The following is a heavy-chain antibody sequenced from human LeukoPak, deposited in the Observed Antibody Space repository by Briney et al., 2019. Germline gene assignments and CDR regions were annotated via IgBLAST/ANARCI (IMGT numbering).Heavy chain of an antibody. CDR1: GFTFDDYA. J-gene: IGHJ5*02. Sequence: PGGSLRLSCAASGFTFDDYAMHWVRHAPGKGLEWVSGISWNSGSICYADSVKGRFTISRDNAKNSLYLQMNSLRAEDTALYYCAKSSVAGTWWFDPWGQGTLVTVSS. CDR3: AKSSVAGTWWFDP. V-gene: IGHV3-9*01. CDR2: ISWNSGSI. D-gene: IGHD6-19*01.